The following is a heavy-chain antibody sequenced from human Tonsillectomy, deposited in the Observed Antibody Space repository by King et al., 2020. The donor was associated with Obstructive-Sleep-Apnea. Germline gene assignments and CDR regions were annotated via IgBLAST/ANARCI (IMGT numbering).Heavy chain of an antibody. CDR1: GGSISSGHYY. CDR3: ARGGPLAASGTPLNV. V-gene: IGHV4-30-4*01. D-gene: IGHD6-13*01. CDR2: IYYSGTT. Sequence: PLQESGPGLVKPSQTLSLNCTVSGGSISSGHYYWSWIRQPPGKGLEWIGYIYYSGTTYYSPSLRSRVSMSIDTSQNHFSLDLTSVTAADTAMYYCARGGPLAASGTPLNVGGQGTLVTVSS. J-gene: IGHJ4*02.